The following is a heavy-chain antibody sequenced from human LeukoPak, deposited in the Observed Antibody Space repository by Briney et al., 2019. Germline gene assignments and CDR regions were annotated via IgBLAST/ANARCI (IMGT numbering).Heavy chain of an antibody. Sequence: SETLSLTCAVYGGSFSGYYWSWIRQPPGKGLEWIAEINHSGSTNYNPSLKSRVTISLDTSKNQFSLKLSSVTAADTAVYFCARLVRDYYGSGSYDYYYMDVWGKGTTVTVSS. J-gene: IGHJ6*03. CDR3: ARLVRDYYGSGSYDYYYMDV. V-gene: IGHV4-34*01. CDR1: GGSFSGYY. CDR2: INHSGST. D-gene: IGHD3-10*01.